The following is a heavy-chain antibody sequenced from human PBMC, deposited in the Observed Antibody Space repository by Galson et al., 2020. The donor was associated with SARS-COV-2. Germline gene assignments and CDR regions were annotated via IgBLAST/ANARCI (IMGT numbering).Heavy chain of an antibody. CDR2: IYTSGST. V-gene: IGHV4-4*07. D-gene: IGHD3-10*01. Sequence: SETMSLTCTVSGGSISSYYWSWIRQPAGKGLEWIGRIYTSGSTNYNPSLKSRVTMSVDTSKNQFSLKLSSATAADTAVYYCAREKWWFGELPEHYYGMDVWGQGNTVTVSS. J-gene: IGHJ6*02. CDR3: AREKWWFGELPEHYYGMDV. CDR1: GGSISSYY.